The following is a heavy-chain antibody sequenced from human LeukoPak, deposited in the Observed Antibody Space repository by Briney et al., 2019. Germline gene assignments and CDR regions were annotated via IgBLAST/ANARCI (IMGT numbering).Heavy chain of an antibody. V-gene: IGHV3-21*01. Sequence: GGSLRLSCAASGVTFSSYSMNWVRQAPGKGLEWVSSISSSSSYIYYADSVKGRFTISRDNAKNSLYLQMNSLRAEDTAVYYCARLPDYYGSGSYFHDYWGQGTLVTVSS. CDR2: ISSSSSYI. CDR3: ARLPDYYGSGSYFHDY. CDR1: GVTFSSYS. D-gene: IGHD3-10*01. J-gene: IGHJ4*02.